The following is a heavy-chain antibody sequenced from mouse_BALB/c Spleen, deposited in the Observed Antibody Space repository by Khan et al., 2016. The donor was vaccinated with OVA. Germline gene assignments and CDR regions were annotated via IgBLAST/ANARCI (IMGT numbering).Heavy chain of an antibody. CDR2: INPSNGGT. J-gene: IGHJ3*01. D-gene: IGHD3-2*01. CDR1: GYTFTSYY. Sequence: VQLQESGAELVKPGASVKLSCKASGYTFTSYYMYWLKQRPGQGLEWIGEINPSNGGTNFNEKFKSKATLTVDKSSSTAYMQLSSLTSEDSAVYYWNRRGTARATLWFAYWGQGTLVTVSA. CDR3: NRRGTARATLWFAY. V-gene: IGHV1S81*02.